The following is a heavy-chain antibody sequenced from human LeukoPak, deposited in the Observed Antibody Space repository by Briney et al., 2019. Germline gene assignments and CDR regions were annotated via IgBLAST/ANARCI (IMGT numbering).Heavy chain of an antibody. Sequence: GGSLRLSCAASGFTFSSHSMKWVRQAPGKGLEWVSYISSSSSTRYYADSVKGRVTISRDNAKNSLCLQMNSLRAEDTSVYYCARGAYYYEDWGQGTLVTVSS. CDR2: ISSSSSTR. CDR1: GFTFSSHS. J-gene: IGHJ4*02. V-gene: IGHV3-48*01. CDR3: ARGAYYYED. D-gene: IGHD3-22*01.